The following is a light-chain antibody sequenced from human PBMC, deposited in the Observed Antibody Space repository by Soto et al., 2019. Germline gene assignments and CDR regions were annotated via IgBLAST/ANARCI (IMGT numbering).Light chain of an antibody. Sequence: DIQMTQSPSSLSASVGDRVTITCRASQGIGNYLAWYQQKPGRVPKVLIYAASTLQSGVPSRFSGSGSGTDFTLTISSLQPEDVATYYCQKYNSALGGFTFGPGTKVDIK. J-gene: IGKJ3*01. CDR2: AAS. CDR1: QGIGNY. CDR3: QKYNSALGGFT. V-gene: IGKV1-27*01.